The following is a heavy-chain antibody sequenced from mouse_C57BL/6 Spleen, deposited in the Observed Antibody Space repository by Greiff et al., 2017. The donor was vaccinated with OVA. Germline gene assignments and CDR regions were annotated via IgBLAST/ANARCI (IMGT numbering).Heavy chain of an antibody. CDR2: IRSKSNNYAT. Sequence: EVQGVESGGGLVQPKGSLKLSCAASGFSFNTYAMNWVRQAPGKGLEWVARIRSKSNNYATYYADSVKDRFTISRDDSESMLYLQMNNLKTEDTAMYYCVRQSPFYYGNFDYWGQGTTLTVSS. J-gene: IGHJ2*01. CDR3: VRQSPFYYGNFDY. CDR1: GFSFNTYA. D-gene: IGHD2-1*01. V-gene: IGHV10-1*01.